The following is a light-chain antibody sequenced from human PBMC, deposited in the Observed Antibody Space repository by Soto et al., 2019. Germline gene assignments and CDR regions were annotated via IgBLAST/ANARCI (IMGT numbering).Light chain of an antibody. J-gene: IGKJ4*01. CDR2: GAS. CDR3: QQYYNWPPIT. V-gene: IGKV3-15*01. Sequence: ESVLTQSPGTLSLSPGERATLSCRASQSVSSNHLAWYQQKRGQPPRLLIYGASTRATGIPARFSGSGSGTEFTLTITSLQSEDFAVYYCQQYYNWPPITFGGGTKVDNK. CDR1: QSVSSN.